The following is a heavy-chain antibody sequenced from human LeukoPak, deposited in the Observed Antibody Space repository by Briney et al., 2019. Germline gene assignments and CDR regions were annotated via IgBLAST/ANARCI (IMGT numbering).Heavy chain of an antibody. CDR2: ISSSSSYI. CDR3: ARDGFYYESRGPDVFDF. V-gene: IGHV3-21*01. D-gene: IGHD3-22*01. J-gene: IGHJ3*01. Sequence: GGSLRLSCAASGLTFSSYSMNWVRQAPGKGLEWVSSISSSSSYIYYADSVKGRFTISRDNAKNSLYLQMNSLRAEDTAVYYCARDGFYYESRGPDVFDFWGQGKMVTVSS. CDR1: GLTFSSYS.